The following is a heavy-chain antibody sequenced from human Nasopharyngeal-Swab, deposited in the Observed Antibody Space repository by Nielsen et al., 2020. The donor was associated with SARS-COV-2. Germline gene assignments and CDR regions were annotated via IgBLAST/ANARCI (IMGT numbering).Heavy chain of an antibody. CDR1: GFTFGDFG. V-gene: IGHV3-49*04. CDR2: IRGKAYGGTT. Sequence: GESLKISCTASGFTFGDFGINWVRQAPGKGLEWVGFIRGKAYGGTTDYAASVKGRFTISRDDSKSIAYLQINNLKTEDTAVYYCTRQTFYYDSSGTSHSYYMDVWGKGTTVTVSS. CDR3: TRQTFYYDSSGTSHSYYMDV. J-gene: IGHJ6*03. D-gene: IGHD3-22*01.